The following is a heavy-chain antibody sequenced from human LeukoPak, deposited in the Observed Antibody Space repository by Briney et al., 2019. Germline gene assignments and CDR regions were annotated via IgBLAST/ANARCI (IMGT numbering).Heavy chain of an antibody. Sequence: GASVKVSCKASGYTFTSYGISWVRRAPGQGLEWMGWISAYNGNTNYAQKLQGRVTMTTDTSTSTAYMELRSLRSDDTAVYYCARDLGSSTYPYYFDYWGQGTLVTVSS. CDR1: GYTFTSYG. V-gene: IGHV1-18*01. CDR2: ISAYNGNT. J-gene: IGHJ4*02. CDR3: ARDLGSSTYPYYFDY. D-gene: IGHD2-2*01.